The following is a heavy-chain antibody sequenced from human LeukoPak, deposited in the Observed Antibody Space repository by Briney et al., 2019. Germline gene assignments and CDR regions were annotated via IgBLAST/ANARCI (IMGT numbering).Heavy chain of an antibody. CDR3: ARDRSGYANDAFDF. D-gene: IGHD3-3*01. Sequence: PGRSLRFSCAASGFTFSDYAMHWVRQAPGKGLEWVAVLSYGGTNKYYADSVKGRFTISRDNSKNTMFLQMNSLRAEDTAVYHCARDRSGYANDAFDFWGQGTMVTVSS. CDR1: GFTFSDYA. CDR2: LSYGGTNK. J-gene: IGHJ3*01. V-gene: IGHV3-30-3*01.